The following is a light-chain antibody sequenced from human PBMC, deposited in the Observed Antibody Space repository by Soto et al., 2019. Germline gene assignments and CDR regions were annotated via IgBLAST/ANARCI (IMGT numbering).Light chain of an antibody. J-gene: IGLJ1*01. CDR2: DVN. Sequence: QSSLTQPASVSGSPGQSITISCTGTSSDVGGYKFVSWYQQHPGKAPKFLIYDVNVRPSGVSDRFSGSKSGNTASLTISGLQAEDEADYYCCSYTSVSRYVFGTGTKVTVL. CDR1: SSDVGGYKF. V-gene: IGLV2-14*01. CDR3: CSYTSVSRYV.